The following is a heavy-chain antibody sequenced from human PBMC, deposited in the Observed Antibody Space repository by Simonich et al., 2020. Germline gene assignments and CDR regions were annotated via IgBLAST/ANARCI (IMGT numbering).Heavy chain of an antibody. CDR3: ARSHIAAAGTGYFQH. D-gene: IGHD6-13*01. J-gene: IGHJ1*01. V-gene: IGHV1-2*02. CDR2: INPNSGGT. CDR1: GYTFTGYY. Sequence: QVQLVQSGAEVKKPGASVKVSCKASGYTFTGYYMHWVRQAPGQGLEGMGWINPNSGGTNNAQKFQGRVTMTRDTSISTAYMELSRLRSDDTAVYYCARSHIAAAGTGYFQHWGQGTLVTVSS.